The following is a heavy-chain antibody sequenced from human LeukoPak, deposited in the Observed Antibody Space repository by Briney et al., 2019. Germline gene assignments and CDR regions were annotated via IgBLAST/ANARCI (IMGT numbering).Heavy chain of an antibody. D-gene: IGHD1-1*01. Sequence: ATVRLSCKASGYTFTGYYMHWVRQAPGQGLEWMGWINPNSGGTNYAQKFQGRVTMTRDTSISTAYMELSRLRSDDTAVYYCAREDGYNWNSYYYMDVWGKGTTVTVSS. CDR1: GYTFTGYY. CDR2: INPNSGGT. J-gene: IGHJ6*03. CDR3: AREDGYNWNSYYYMDV. V-gene: IGHV1-2*02.